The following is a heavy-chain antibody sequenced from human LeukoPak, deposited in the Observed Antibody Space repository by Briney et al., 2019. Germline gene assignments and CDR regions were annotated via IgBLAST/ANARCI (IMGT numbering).Heavy chain of an antibody. CDR3: ARDQPNYDILTGYYPFDY. CDR1: GFTFSYFW. V-gene: IGHV3-7*01. CDR2: INLDGTER. Sequence: GGSLRLSCTASGFTFSYFWMSWVRQAPGKGLEWVANINLDGTERHYVDSVKGRFTISRDNAKNSLFLQMNSLRAEDTAVYYCARDQPNYDILTGYYPFDYWGQGTLVTVSS. J-gene: IGHJ4*02. D-gene: IGHD3-9*01.